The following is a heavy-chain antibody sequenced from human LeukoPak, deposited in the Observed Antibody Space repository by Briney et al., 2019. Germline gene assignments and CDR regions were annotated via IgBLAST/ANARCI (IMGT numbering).Heavy chain of an antibody. CDR2: IYYSGST. V-gene: IGHV4-39*07. J-gene: IGHJ2*01. CDR3: ARPTDPWGIWYFDL. CDR1: GGSISSSSYY. Sequence: PSETLSLSCTVSGGSISSSSYYWGWIRQPPGKGLEWIGSIYYSGSTYYNPSLKSRVTISVDTSKNQFSLKLSSVTAADTAVYCCARPTDPWGIWYFDLWGRGTLVTVSS. D-gene: IGHD3-16*01.